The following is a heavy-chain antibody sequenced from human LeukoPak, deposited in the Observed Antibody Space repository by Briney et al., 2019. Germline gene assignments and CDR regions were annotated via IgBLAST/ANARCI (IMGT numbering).Heavy chain of an antibody. Sequence: SETLSLTCTVSGGSLSTYYWSWIRQPPGKGLEWIGYIYYSGCTSYNPSLKSRVTISVDTSTNQFSLRLSSVTAADTAIYYCARQYDFWSGFHFDYWGQGTLVTVSS. CDR3: ARQYDFWSGFHFDY. J-gene: IGHJ4*02. CDR1: GGSLSTYY. CDR2: IYYSGCT. D-gene: IGHD3-3*01. V-gene: IGHV4-59*08.